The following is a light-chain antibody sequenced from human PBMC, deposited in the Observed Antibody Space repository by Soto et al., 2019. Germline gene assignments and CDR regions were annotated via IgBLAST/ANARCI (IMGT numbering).Light chain of an antibody. V-gene: IGKV1-5*03. CDR1: QSINSW. Sequence: DIQMTQSPSTLSTSVGDRVTITCRASQSINSWLAWYQQKQGKAPKLLIYKASSLENRVPSRFSGSGSGTEFAITISSRQPDDFASYYYQHYYSYSYTFGHGTKLEIK. CDR3: QHYYSYSYT. CDR2: KAS. J-gene: IGKJ2*01.